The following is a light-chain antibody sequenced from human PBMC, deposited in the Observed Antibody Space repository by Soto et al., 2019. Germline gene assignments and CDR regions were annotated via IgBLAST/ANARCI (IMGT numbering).Light chain of an antibody. J-gene: IGLJ1*01. CDR3: SSYTSSSTNV. CDR2: EVS. V-gene: IGLV2-14*01. Sequence: QSVLTQPPSASGTPGQGVTISCTGTSSDVGGYNYVSWYQQHPGKAPKLMIYEVSNRPSGVSNRFSGSKSGNTASLTISGLQAEDEADYYCSSYTSSSTNVFGTGTKVTVL. CDR1: SSDVGGYNY.